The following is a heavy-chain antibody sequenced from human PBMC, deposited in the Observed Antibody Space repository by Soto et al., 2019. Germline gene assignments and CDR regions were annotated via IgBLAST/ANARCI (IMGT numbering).Heavy chain of an antibody. CDR1: GGSFSGYY. Sequence: SETLSLTCAVYGGSFSGYYWSWIRQPPGKGLEWIGEINHSGSTNYNPSLKSRVTISVDTSKNQFSLKLSSVTAADTAVYYCARVAADFWSGYYYWFDPWGQGTLVTVSS. CDR2: INHSGST. CDR3: ARVAADFWSGYYYWFDP. D-gene: IGHD3-3*01. J-gene: IGHJ5*02. V-gene: IGHV4-34*01.